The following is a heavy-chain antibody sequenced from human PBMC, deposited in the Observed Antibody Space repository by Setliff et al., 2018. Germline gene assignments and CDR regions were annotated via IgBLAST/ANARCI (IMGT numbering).Heavy chain of an antibody. CDR3: ASPRRDDLDSPFDAFDI. Sequence: SETLSLTCGVSGISISSGHYWGWIRQPPGKGLEWIATIYHKGRTYYNPSLDSRVTISLDTSKNHFSLRLSSVTAADTAVYYCASPRRDDLDSPFDAFDIWGKGTTVTVSS. V-gene: IGHV4-38-2*01. CDR2: IYHKGRT. J-gene: IGHJ3*02. CDR1: GISISSGHY. D-gene: IGHD3-3*01.